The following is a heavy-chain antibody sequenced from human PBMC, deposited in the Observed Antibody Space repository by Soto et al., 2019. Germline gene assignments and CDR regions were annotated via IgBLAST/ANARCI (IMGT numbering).Heavy chain of an antibody. CDR2: IYYSGSS. CDR1: GGSISNGGDY. CDR3: ARGSTIRVGGWFDP. Sequence: QVQLQESGPGLVKPSQTLSLTCTVSGGSISNGGDYWSWIRQHPGKGLEWIAYIYYSGSSYSNPSLKSRVFISIDTSKNQFSLKLSSVTAADTAVYYCARGSTIRVGGWFDPWGQGTLVTVSS. V-gene: IGHV4-31*03. D-gene: IGHD1-26*01. J-gene: IGHJ5*02.